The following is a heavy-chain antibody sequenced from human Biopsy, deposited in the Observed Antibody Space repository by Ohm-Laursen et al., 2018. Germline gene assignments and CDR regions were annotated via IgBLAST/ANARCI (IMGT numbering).Heavy chain of an antibody. CDR3: ARGSNEYGGLYFPH. V-gene: IGHV4-59*11. J-gene: IGHJ1*01. D-gene: IGHD4-23*01. Sequence: SETLSRTCTVSGGSFTGHYWSWIRQPPGKGLEWIGHISYTGYTSYKSSLKSRVTISLDTSRKHFSLRLTSLAAADTAVYYCARGSNEYGGLYFPHWGQGTLATVSS. CDR2: ISYTGYT. CDR1: GGSFTGHY.